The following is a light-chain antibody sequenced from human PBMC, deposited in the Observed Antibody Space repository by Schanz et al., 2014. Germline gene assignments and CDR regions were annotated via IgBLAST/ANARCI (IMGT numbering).Light chain of an antibody. Sequence: QSALTQPASVSGSPGQSITISCTGTSSDVGNYNLVSWYQQHPGKAPKLMIYEGSRRPSGVPDRFSGSKSGNTASLTISGLQAEDEADYYCSSYADSSTLFGPGTKLTVL. V-gene: IGLV2-14*02. CDR2: EGS. CDR1: SSDVGNYNL. CDR3: SSYADSSTL. J-gene: IGLJ1*01.